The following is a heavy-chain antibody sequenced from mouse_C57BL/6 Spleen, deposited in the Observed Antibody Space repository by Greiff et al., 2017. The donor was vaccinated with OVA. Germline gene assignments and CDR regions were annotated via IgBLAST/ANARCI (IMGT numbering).Heavy chain of an antibody. J-gene: IGHJ4*01. V-gene: IGHV14-4*01. CDR3: TIPFITTVVATGYYAMDY. CDR1: GFNIKDDY. CDR2: IDPENGDT. Sequence: EVQLQQSGAELVRPGASVKLSCTASGFNIKDDYMHWVKQRPEQGLEWIGWIDPENGDTEYASKFQGKATITADTSSNTAYLQLSSLTSEDTAVYYCTIPFITTVVATGYYAMDYWGQGTSVTVSS. D-gene: IGHD1-1*01.